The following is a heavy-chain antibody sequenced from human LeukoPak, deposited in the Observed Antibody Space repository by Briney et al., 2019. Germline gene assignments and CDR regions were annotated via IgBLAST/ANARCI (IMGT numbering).Heavy chain of an antibody. V-gene: IGHV3-9*01. CDR3: AKVAVAGTWQLPYFDY. J-gene: IGHJ4*02. D-gene: IGHD6-19*01. Sequence: AGRSLRPSCAASGFTFDDYAMHWLRQAPGKGLEWVSGISWNSGSIGYADSVRGRFTISRDNAKNSLYLQMNSLRAEDTALYYCAKVAVAGTWQLPYFDYWGQGTLVTVSS. CDR2: ISWNSGSI. CDR1: GFTFDDYA.